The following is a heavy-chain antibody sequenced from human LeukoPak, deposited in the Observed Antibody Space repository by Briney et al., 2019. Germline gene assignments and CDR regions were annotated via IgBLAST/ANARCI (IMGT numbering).Heavy chain of an antibody. Sequence: ASVKVSCKASGYTFTGYYMHWVRQAPGQGLEWMGWINLNSGGTNYARKFQGRVTMTRDTSISTAYMELSRLGSDDTAVYYCARVGLRDALDYWGQGTLVTVSS. V-gene: IGHV1-2*02. CDR2: INLNSGGT. J-gene: IGHJ4*02. D-gene: IGHD4-17*01. CDR1: GYTFTGYY. CDR3: ARVGLRDALDY.